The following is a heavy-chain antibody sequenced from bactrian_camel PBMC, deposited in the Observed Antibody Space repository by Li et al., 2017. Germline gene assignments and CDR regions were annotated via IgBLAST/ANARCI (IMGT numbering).Heavy chain of an antibody. CDR1: GNPNTHIGDC. J-gene: IGHJ6*01. V-gene: IGHV3S40*01. CDR3: AAGTLLVWDVDSWTAEEGDFAY. Sequence: VQLVESGGDSVQAGGSLRLSCAVSGNPNTHIGDCMAWWRQAPGKERERVARIYSGDGRPIYADSVKGRFTISQDNAKNTVYLQMNSLKPEDSAVYYCAAGTLLVWDVDSWTAEEGDFAYWGQGTQVTVS. CDR2: IYSGDGRP. D-gene: IGHD5*01.